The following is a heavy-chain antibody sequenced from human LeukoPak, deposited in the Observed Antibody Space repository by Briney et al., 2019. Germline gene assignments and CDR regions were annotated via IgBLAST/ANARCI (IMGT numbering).Heavy chain of an antibody. CDR2: ISGSGGNT. CDR1: GFTFSSYA. Sequence: GGSLRLSCVASGFTFSSYAMSWVRQAPGKGLEWVSTISGSGGNTYFADSVKGRFTISRDNSKNTLYLQMDSLRADDTAAYYCAKGKTGRFLEWLLFDHWGQGTLVTVSS. CDR3: AKGKTGRFLEWLLFDH. D-gene: IGHD3-3*01. J-gene: IGHJ4*02. V-gene: IGHV3-23*01.